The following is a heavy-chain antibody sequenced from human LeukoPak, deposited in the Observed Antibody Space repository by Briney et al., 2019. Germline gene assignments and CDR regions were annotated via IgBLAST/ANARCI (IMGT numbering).Heavy chain of an antibody. J-gene: IGHJ4*02. Sequence: PSETLSLTCTVSGGSISSSSYYWGWTRQPPGKGLEWIGSIYYSGSSYYNPSLNSRVTISVDTSKNQFSLKLSSVTAADTAVYYCARRRRYYFDYWGQGTLVTVSS. CDR3: ARRRRYYFDY. D-gene: IGHD4-17*01. CDR2: IYYSGSS. V-gene: IGHV4-39*01. CDR1: GGSISSSSYY.